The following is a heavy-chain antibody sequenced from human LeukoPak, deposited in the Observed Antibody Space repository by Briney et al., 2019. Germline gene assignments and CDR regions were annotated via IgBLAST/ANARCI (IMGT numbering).Heavy chain of an antibody. Sequence: ASVNVSCKVSGYTLTELSMHWVRQAPGKGLEWMGGFDPEDGETIYAQKFQGRVTMTEDTSTDTAYMELSSLRSEDTAVYYCATDPPAVTRPTNAFDIWGQGTMVTVSS. D-gene: IGHD4-17*01. CDR1: GYTLTELS. CDR3: ATDPPAVTRPTNAFDI. V-gene: IGHV1-24*01. CDR2: FDPEDGET. J-gene: IGHJ3*02.